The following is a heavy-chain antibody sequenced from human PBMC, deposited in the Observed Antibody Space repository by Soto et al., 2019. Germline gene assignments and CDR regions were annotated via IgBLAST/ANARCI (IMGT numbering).Heavy chain of an antibody. V-gene: IGHV3-23*01. Sequence: QPGGPLKLSCAASVFTFSSYAMSWVRQAPGKGLEWVSAISRSGGSTYYADSVKGRFTISRDNSKNTLYLQMNSLRAEDTAVYYCAKIRNGVRGVIGAFDYWGQGTLVTVSS. CDR3: AKIRNGVRGVIGAFDY. CDR1: VFTFSSYA. D-gene: IGHD3-10*01. J-gene: IGHJ4*02. CDR2: ISRSGGST.